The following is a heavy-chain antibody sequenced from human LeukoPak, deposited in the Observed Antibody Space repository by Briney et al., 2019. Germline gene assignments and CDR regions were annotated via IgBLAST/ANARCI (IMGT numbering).Heavy chain of an antibody. CDR3: TIHGTYYYDSRGPY. V-gene: IGHV3-73*01. Sequence: GGSLRLSCAASGLTFSGSAVHWVRQASGKGLEWVGRIRSKANSYATAYAASVKGRFTISRDDSKNTAYLQMNSLKTEDTAVYYCTIHGTYYYDSRGPYWGQGTLVTVSS. CDR1: GLTFSGSA. D-gene: IGHD3-22*01. CDR2: IRSKANSYAT. J-gene: IGHJ4*02.